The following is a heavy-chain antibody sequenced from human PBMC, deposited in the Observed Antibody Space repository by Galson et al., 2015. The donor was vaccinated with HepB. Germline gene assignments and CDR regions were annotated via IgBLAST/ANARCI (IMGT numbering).Heavy chain of an antibody. Sequence: SLRLSCAASGFTFSTYAMSWVRQAPGKGLEWVAVISYDGSNKNYADSVKGRFTISRDESRNTLHLQMNSLRAEDTAIYYCARDKDPSRSWVDGLIYYGLAVWGQGTTVTVSS. CDR2: ISYDGSNK. CDR3: ARDKDPSRSWVDGLIYYGLAV. V-gene: IGHV3-30*04. J-gene: IGHJ6*02. D-gene: IGHD6-13*01. CDR1: GFTFSTYA.